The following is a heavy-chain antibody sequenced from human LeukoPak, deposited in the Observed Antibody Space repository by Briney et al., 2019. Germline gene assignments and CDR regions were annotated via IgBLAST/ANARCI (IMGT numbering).Heavy chain of an antibody. CDR2: IYYTGSA. CDR3: ARDRGDHVSLD. Sequence: SQTLSLTCTVSGASISSGGYYWSWIRQHPGKGLEWIGYIYYTGSAYYNPSLKSRVTISVDTSNNQFSLKLSSVTAADTAVYFCARDRGDHVSLDWGQGTLVTVSP. J-gene: IGHJ4*02. D-gene: IGHD2-21*02. V-gene: IGHV4-31*03. CDR1: GASISSGGYY.